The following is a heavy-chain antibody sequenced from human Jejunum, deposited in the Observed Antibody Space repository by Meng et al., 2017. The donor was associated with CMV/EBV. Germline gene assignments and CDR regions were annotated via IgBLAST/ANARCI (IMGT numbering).Heavy chain of an antibody. D-gene: IGHD2-21*01. CDR3: AKDKIPVSPYYYGMDV. CDR1: FTLSSNA. V-gene: IGHV3-30*02. CDR2: IRNDGTTK. Sequence: FTLSSNALNWVRQDQGKGLEWVAFIRNDGTTKYYENSVKGRFTISRDNSKNTMYLQMNTLRTEDTAVYYCAKDKIPVSPYYYGMDVWGQGTTVTVSS. J-gene: IGHJ6*02.